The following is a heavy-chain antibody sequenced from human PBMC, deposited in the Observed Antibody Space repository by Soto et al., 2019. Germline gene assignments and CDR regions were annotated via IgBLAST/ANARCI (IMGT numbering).Heavy chain of an antibody. CDR1: GFMFSDYG. J-gene: IGHJ4*02. Sequence: PGGSLRLSCAASGFMFSDYGMHWVRQAPGKGLEWVAIIWYDGNYKYYSESAKGRFTISRDNSNNTLYLQMNNLRVEDTAVYFCAREGAVAGSQDFWGQGTLVTVSS. D-gene: IGHD6-19*01. CDR3: AREGAVAGSQDF. V-gene: IGHV3-33*01. CDR2: IWYDGNYK.